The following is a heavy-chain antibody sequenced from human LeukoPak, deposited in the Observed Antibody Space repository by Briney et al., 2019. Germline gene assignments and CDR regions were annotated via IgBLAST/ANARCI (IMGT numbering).Heavy chain of an antibody. CDR3: AVAVAGTFPLDY. CDR2: TKRNSRGT. Sequence: VASVKVSCKASGYIFSDYGIHWVRQAPGQGPEWMGWTKRNSRGTNYAQKFQGRVTMTRDTSISTAYMELSGLRHDDTAVYYCAVAVAGTFPLDYWGQGTLVTVSS. CDR1: GYIFSDYG. J-gene: IGHJ4*02. D-gene: IGHD6-19*01. V-gene: IGHV1-2*02.